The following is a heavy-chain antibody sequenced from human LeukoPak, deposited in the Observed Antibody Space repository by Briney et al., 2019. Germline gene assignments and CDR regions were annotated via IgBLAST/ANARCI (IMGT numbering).Heavy chain of an antibody. CDR1: GFTFSSYS. Sequence: GGSLRLSCAASGFTFSSYSMNWVRQAPGKGLEWVSSISSSSSYIYYADSVKGRFTISRDNAKNSLYLQMNSLRAEDTAVYYCARDAPYQRGAFDIWGQGTMVTVSS. D-gene: IGHD2-2*01. J-gene: IGHJ3*02. CDR2: ISSSSSYI. V-gene: IGHV3-21*04. CDR3: ARDAPYQRGAFDI.